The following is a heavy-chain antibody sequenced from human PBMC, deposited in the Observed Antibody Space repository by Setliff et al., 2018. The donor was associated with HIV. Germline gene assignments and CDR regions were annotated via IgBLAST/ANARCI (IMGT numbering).Heavy chain of an antibody. CDR2: IYFSGST. Sequence: SETLSLTCTVSGGSISSSSHYWGWIRQPPGKGLEWIGSIYFSGSTYYNPSLKSRVTISVDTSKNQFSLKLISVTAADTAVYYCARPRYTYGTPPAFDIWGRGTVVTVSS. CDR3: ARPRYTYGTPPAFDI. CDR1: GGSISSSSHY. D-gene: IGHD5-18*01. V-gene: IGHV4-39*01. J-gene: IGHJ3*02.